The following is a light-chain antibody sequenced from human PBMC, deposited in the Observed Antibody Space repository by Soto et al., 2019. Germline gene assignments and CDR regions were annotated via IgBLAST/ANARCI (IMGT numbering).Light chain of an antibody. CDR3: SSYAGGSYV. CDR1: SSDVGDSDY. Sequence: SALTQPPSASGSPGQSVTISCTGTSSDVGDSDYVSWYQQHPGKAPKFMIYEVNKRPSGVPDRFSGSKSGNTASLTVSGLQAEDEADYYCSSYAGGSYVFGTGTQLTVL. V-gene: IGLV2-8*01. J-gene: IGLJ1*01. CDR2: EVN.